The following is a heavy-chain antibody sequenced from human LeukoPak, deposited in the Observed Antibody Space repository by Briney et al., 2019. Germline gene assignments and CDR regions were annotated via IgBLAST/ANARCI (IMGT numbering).Heavy chain of an antibody. D-gene: IGHD2-2*01. V-gene: IGHV3-23*01. CDR1: GFTFNNYA. J-gene: IGHJ5*01. CDR3: AKEPREYCSSTSCPNWFDS. Sequence: GGSLRLSCAASGFTFNNYAMSWVRQAPGKGLEWVSAISASGGTTYYADSVKGRFTISRDNSENTLCLQMNSLRAEDTAVYYCAKEPREYCSSTSCPNWFDSWGQGTLVTVSS. CDR2: ISASGGTT.